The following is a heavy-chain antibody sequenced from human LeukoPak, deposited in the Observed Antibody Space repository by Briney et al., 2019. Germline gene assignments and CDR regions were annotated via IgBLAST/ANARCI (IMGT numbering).Heavy chain of an antibody. CDR1: GFTVSSNY. V-gene: IGHV3-66*01. CDR3: ARASGYSSTWYGYFDY. D-gene: IGHD6-13*01. J-gene: IGHJ4*02. Sequence: PGGSLRLSCAASGFTVSSNYMSWVRQAPGKGLEWASVIYSGGSTYYADSVKGRFTISRDNSKNTLYLQMNSLRAEDTAVYYCARASGYSSTWYGYFDYWGQGTLVTVSS. CDR2: IYSGGST.